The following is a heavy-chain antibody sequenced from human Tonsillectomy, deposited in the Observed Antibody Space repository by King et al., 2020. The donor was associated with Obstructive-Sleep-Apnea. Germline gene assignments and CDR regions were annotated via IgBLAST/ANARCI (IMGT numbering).Heavy chain of an antibody. J-gene: IGHJ4*02. CDR2: IYWDDDK. CDR3: AHLWAPNYDILTGYSRPYYFDY. V-gene: IGHV2-5*02. Sequence: ITLKESGPTLVKPTQTLTLTCTFSGFSLSTSGVGVGWIRQPPGKALEWLALIYWDDDKRYSPSLKSRLTITKDTSKNQVVLTMTNMDPVATATYYCAHLWAPNYDILTGYSRPYYFDYWGQGTLVTVSS. D-gene: IGHD3-9*01. CDR1: GFSLSTSGVG.